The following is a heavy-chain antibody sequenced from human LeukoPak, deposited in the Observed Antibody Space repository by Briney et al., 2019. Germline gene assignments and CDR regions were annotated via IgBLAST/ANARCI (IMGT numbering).Heavy chain of an antibody. V-gene: IGHV3-30*04. CDR3: ARDRYGDYLVDY. CDR1: GFTFSSYA. Sequence: GGSLRLSCAASGFTFSSYAMHWVRQAPGKGLEWVAVISYDGSNKYYADSVKGRFTISRDNSKNTVYLQMNSLRAEDTAVYYCARDRYGDYLVDYWGQGTLVTVSS. J-gene: IGHJ4*02. CDR2: ISYDGSNK. D-gene: IGHD4-17*01.